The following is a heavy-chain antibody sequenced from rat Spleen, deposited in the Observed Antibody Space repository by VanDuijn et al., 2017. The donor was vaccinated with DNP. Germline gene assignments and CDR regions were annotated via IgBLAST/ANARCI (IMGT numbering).Heavy chain of an antibody. Sequence: EVQLVESGGGLVQPGRSLKLSCAASGFTFSNYGMAWVRQAPTKGLEWVATISYDGSSTYYRDSVKGRFTMSRDNAKSTLYLQMDSLRSEDTATYYCASRPPPTRGPFDYWGQGVTVTVSS. V-gene: IGHV5-29*01. CDR3: ASRPPPTRGPFDY. CDR1: GFTFSNYG. D-gene: IGHD1-4*01. J-gene: IGHJ2*01. CDR2: ISYDGSST.